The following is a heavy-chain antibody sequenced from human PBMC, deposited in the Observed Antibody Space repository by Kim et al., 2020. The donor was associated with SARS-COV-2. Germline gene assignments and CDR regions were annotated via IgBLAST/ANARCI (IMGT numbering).Heavy chain of an antibody. Sequence: GGSLRLSCAASGFTFSNYGLHWVRQAPGKGLEWVAVIWSDGSERYHMDSVKGRFTISRDNSKNTLHLQMNSLRADDTAVYYCARDHDSRGYYLDSWGQGTLVSVSS. CDR3: ARDHDSRGYYLDS. J-gene: IGHJ5*01. CDR1: GFTFSNYG. V-gene: IGHV3-33*01. CDR2: IWSDGSER. D-gene: IGHD3-22*01.